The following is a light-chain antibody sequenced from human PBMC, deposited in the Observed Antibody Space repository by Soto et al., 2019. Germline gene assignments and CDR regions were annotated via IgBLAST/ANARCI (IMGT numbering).Light chain of an antibody. CDR1: KSIRNH. CDR3: QQSYSSPPT. Sequence: DIQMTQSPSSLSASVEDRVIITCRASKSIRNHLNWYQQKPGKAPKLLIFAASSLQSGVPSRFSGSRSGPDFTLTISSLQHEDFATYYFQQSYSSPPTFGQGTKV. J-gene: IGKJ1*01. CDR2: AAS. V-gene: IGKV1-39*01.